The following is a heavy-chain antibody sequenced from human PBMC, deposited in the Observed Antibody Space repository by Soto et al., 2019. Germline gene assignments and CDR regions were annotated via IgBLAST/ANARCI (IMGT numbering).Heavy chain of an antibody. J-gene: IGHJ5*02. CDR1: GGSISSGGYS. D-gene: IGHD2-15*01. Sequence: SETLSLTCAVSGGSISSGGYSWSWIRQPPGKGLEWIGYIYHSGSTYYNPSLKSRVTISVDRSKNQFSLKLSSVTAADTAVYYCARGKLLKNWFDPWGQGTLVTVSS. V-gene: IGHV4-30-2*01. CDR3: ARGKLLKNWFDP. CDR2: IYHSGST.